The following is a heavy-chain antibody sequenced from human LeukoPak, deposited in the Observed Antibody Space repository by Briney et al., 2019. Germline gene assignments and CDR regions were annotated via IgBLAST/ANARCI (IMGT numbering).Heavy chain of an antibody. Sequence: SETLSLTCTVSGGSISKYYWSWIRQPAGKGLEWVGRIYTSGSTDYNPSLKSRVTISVDKSKNQFSLKLSSVTAADTAVYYCAGPSHYDILTARAFDIWGQGTMVAVSS. CDR3: AGPSHYDILTARAFDI. CDR1: GGSISKYY. V-gene: IGHV4-4*07. D-gene: IGHD3-9*01. J-gene: IGHJ3*02. CDR2: IYTSGST.